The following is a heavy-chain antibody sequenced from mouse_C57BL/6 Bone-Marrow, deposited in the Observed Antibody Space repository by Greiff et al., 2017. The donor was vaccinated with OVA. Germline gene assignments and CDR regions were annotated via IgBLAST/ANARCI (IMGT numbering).Heavy chain of an antibody. CDR2: IYPGSGST. Sequence: QVQLQQPGAELVKPGASVKMSCKASGYTFTSYWITWVKQRPGQGLEWIGDIYPGSGSTNYNEKFKSKATLTVDTSSSTAYMQLSSLTSEDSAVYYCALIYYGNYLYWYFDVWGTGTTVTVSS. V-gene: IGHV1-55*01. CDR3: ALIYYGNYLYWYFDV. CDR1: GYTFTSYW. J-gene: IGHJ1*03. D-gene: IGHD2-1*01.